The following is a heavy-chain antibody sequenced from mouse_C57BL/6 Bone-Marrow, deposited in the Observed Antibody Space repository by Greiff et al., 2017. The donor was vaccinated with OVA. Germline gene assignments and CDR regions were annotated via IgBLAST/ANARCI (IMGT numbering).Heavy chain of an antibody. CDR3: TTRFYYYGSSLYYFDY. J-gene: IGHJ2*01. CDR1: GFNIKDDY. Sequence: EVKLMESGAELVRPGASVKLSCTASGFNIKDDYMHWVKQRPEQGLEWIGWIDPDNGDTEYASKFQGKATITADTSSTTAYLQLSSLTSEDTTVYYCTTRFYYYGSSLYYFDYWGQGTTLTVSS. V-gene: IGHV14-4*01. D-gene: IGHD1-1*01. CDR2: IDPDNGDT.